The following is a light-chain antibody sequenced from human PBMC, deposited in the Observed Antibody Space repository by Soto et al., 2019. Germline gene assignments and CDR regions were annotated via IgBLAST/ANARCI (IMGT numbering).Light chain of an antibody. CDR2: GAS. CDR3: QQYGSLPRT. CDR1: QSVSSSY. Sequence: EIVLTQSPGTLSLSPGERATLSCRASQSVSSSYLAWYQQKPGQAPRLPIYGASSRATGIPDRFSGSGSGTDFTLTISRLEPEDFAVYYCQQYGSLPRTFGQGTKVESK. V-gene: IGKV3-20*01. J-gene: IGKJ1*01.